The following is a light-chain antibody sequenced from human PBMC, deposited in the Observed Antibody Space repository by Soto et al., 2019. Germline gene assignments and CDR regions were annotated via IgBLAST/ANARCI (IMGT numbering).Light chain of an antibody. J-gene: IGKJ1*01. CDR1: QDVSND. CDR2: GAS. V-gene: IGKV1-17*02. CDR3: LQHTYIWS. Sequence: DIQMTQPPPSLSASVGERVAITCRASQDVSNDLGWFQQKPGKAPKRLIFGASNLESGVPSRFSGTGSGTEFILTITNLQPEDFATYYCLQHTYIWSFGQGTKVDIK.